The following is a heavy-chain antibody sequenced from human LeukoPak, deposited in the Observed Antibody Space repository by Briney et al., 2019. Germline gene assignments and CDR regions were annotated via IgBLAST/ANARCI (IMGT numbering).Heavy chain of an antibody. CDR2: ISSSSSTI. J-gene: IGHJ4*02. D-gene: IGHD1-26*01. CDR3: ARSSYTGTHLAVYFDY. V-gene: IGHV3-48*01. Sequence: PGGSLRLSCAASGFTFSSYSLNWVRQAPGKGLEWVSYISSSSSTIYYADSVKGRFTISRDNAKNTLYLQMNSLRAEDTAVYYCARSSYTGTHLAVYFDYWGQGTLVTVSS. CDR1: GFTFSSYS.